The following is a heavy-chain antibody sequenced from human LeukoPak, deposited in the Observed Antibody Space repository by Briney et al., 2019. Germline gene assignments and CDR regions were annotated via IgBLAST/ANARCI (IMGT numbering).Heavy chain of an antibody. V-gene: IGHV3-48*03. CDR2: ISSSGSTI. CDR1: GFAFSSYE. D-gene: IGHD2-21*02. CDR3: ARWALGGSGSAYCGGDCYSFFDY. Sequence: GGSLRLSCAASGFAFSSYEMNWVRQAPGKGLEWVSYISSSGSTIYYADSVKGRFTISRDNAKNSLYLQMNSLRAEDTAVYYCARWALGGSGSAYCGGDCYSFFDYWGQGTLVTVSS. J-gene: IGHJ4*02.